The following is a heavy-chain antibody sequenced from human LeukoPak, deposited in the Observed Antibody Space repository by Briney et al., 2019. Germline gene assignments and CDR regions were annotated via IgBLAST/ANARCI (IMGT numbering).Heavy chain of an antibody. CDR3: AKVFRSHFLGGKRAYYFDY. D-gene: IGHD3-16*01. CDR2: ISDSGGYT. Sequence: GGSLRLSCAASGFTFNNYAMSWVRQAPGKGLEWVSTISDSGGYTYYTDSVKGRFTISRDNSKNTLYLQMNSLRAEDTAVYYCAKVFRSHFLGGKRAYYFDYWGQGTLVTVPS. J-gene: IGHJ4*02. CDR1: GFTFNNYA. V-gene: IGHV3-23*01.